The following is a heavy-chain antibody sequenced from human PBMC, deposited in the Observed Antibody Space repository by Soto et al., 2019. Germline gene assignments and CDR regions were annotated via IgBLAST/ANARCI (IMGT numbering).Heavy chain of an antibody. V-gene: IGHV4-30-4*01. D-gene: IGHD3-10*01. CDR2: IYYSGST. CDR3: AREPALGRGWFDP. CDR1: GGAISSGDYY. J-gene: IGHJ5*02. Sequence: QVQLQESGPGLVKPSQTLSLTCTVSGGAISSGDYYWSWIRQPPGKGLEWIGYIYYSGSTYYNTPIKSRVTISVDTSKNKFSLKRSSVTAADTAVYYCAREPALGRGWFDPWGQGTLVTVSS.